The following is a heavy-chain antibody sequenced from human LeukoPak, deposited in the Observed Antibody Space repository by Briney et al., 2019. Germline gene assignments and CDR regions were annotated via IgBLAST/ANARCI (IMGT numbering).Heavy chain of an antibody. CDR1: GFIFSDFS. D-gene: IGHD3-10*02. V-gene: IGHV3-7*01. Sequence: PGGSLRLSCTVSGFIFSDFSMSCVRESPGKGLEWVAKMSEDGNEIFYVDSVKGRFTISRDNAKNSLYLQMNSLRAEDTAVYYCAELGITMIGGVWGKGTTVTISS. CDR2: MSEDGNEI. CDR3: AELGITMIGGV. J-gene: IGHJ6*04.